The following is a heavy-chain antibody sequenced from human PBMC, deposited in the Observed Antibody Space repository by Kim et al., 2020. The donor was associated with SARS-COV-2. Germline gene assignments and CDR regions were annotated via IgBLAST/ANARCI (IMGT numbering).Heavy chain of an antibody. D-gene: IGHD3-3*01. CDR2: T. CDR3: ARIGGSGYLSY. Sequence: TYDDPTLKSRVTISVDTAKNQFSLKLSSVTAADTAVYYCARIGGSGYLSYWGQGTLVTVSS. J-gene: IGHJ4*02. V-gene: IGHV4-39*01.